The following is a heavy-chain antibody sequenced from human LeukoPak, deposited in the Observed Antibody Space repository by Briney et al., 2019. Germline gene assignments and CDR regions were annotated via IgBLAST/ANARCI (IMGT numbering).Heavy chain of an antibody. CDR3: ARSGCSGGSCYDYYYYGMDV. CDR2: IIPIFGTA. V-gene: IGHV1-69*01. Sequence: SVKVSCKASGGTFSSYAISWVRQAPGQGLEGMGGIIPIFGTANYAQKFQGRVTITADESTSTAYMALSSLRSEDTAVYYCARSGCSGGSCYDYYYYGMDVWGKGTTVTVSS. CDR1: GGTFSSYA. J-gene: IGHJ6*04. D-gene: IGHD2-15*01.